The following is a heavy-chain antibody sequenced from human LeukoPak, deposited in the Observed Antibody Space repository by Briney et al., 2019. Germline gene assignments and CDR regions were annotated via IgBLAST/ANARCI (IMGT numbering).Heavy chain of an antibody. CDR2: IYHSGST. CDR1: GGSISSGGYS. Sequence: SETLSLTCAVSGGSISSGGYSWSWIRQPPGKGLEWIGYIYHSGSTYYNPSLKSRVTISVDRSKNQFSLKLSSVTAADTAVYYCARGSMNLKAGFDYWGQGTLVTVSS. V-gene: IGHV4-30-2*01. D-gene: IGHD6-19*01. J-gene: IGHJ4*02. CDR3: ARGSMNLKAGFDY.